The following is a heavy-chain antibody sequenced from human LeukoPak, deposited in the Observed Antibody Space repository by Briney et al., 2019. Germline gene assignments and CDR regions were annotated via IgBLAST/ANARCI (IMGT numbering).Heavy chain of an antibody. J-gene: IGHJ5*02. D-gene: IGHD2-15*01. V-gene: IGHV5-51*01. CDR1: GYSFTSYW. Sequence: GESLKISCKASGYSFTSYWIGWVRQMPGKGLEWMGVIFPGDSDTRYSPSFQGQVTISVDKSISTAYLQWRSLKASDTAMYYCARGVVAATLFWFDPWGQGTLVTVSS. CDR3: ARGVVAATLFWFDP. CDR2: IFPGDSDT.